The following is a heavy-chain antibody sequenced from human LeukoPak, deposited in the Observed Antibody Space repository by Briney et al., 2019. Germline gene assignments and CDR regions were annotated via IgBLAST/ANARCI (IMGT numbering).Heavy chain of an antibody. J-gene: IGHJ5*02. CDR1: GFTFSDYW. V-gene: IGHV3-74*01. CDR2: INTDGSIT. CDR3: ARDREGDYDNWFDP. Sequence: GGSLRLSCAASGFTFSDYWIHWVRQAPGKGLVWVSRINTDGSITNYADSVKGRFSISRDNAKNTLYLQMNSLRAEDTAVYYCARDREGDYDNWFDPWGQGTLVTVSS. D-gene: IGHD4-17*01.